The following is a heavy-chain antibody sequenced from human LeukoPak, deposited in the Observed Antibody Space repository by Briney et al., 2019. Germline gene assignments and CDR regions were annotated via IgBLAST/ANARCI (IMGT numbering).Heavy chain of an antibody. CDR2: IYYSGST. CDR3: ARRSGGYYSNWFDP. J-gene: IGHJ5*02. V-gene: IGHV4-39*01. D-gene: IGHD3-10*01. Sequence: SETLSLTCTVSGGSISSSSYYWGWIRQPPGKGLEGIGSIYYSGSTYYNPSLKSRVTISVDTSKNQFSLKLSSVTAADTAVYYCARRSGGYYSNWFDPWGQGTLVTVSS. CDR1: GGSISSSSYY.